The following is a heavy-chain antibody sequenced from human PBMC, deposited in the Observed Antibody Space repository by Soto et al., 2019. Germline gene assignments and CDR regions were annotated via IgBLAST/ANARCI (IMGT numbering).Heavy chain of an antibody. CDR3: AKGGSGNYLTYYYYYGMDV. V-gene: IGHV3-30*18. D-gene: IGHD3-22*01. Sequence: GGSLRLACAASGFSLSNNGMHWARQAPGKGLEWVAVISYDGNNKYYADSVKGRFTISRDNSKNTVYLEMNNLRAEDTAMYYCAKGGSGNYLTYYYYYGMDVWGQGTTVTVSS. CDR2: ISYDGNNK. CDR1: GFSLSNNG. J-gene: IGHJ6*02.